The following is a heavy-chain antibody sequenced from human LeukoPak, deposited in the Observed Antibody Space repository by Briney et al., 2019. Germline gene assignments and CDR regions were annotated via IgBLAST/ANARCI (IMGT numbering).Heavy chain of an antibody. D-gene: IGHD2-2*02. V-gene: IGHV1-69*01. CDR1: GGTFSSYA. CDR2: IIPIFGTA. J-gene: IGHJ3*02. CDR3: ARAGDCSSTSCYIKGGDAFDI. Sequence: SVKVSCKASGGTFSSYAISWVRQAPGQGLEWMGGIIPIFGTANYAQKFQGRVTITADESTSTAYMELSSLRSEDTAVYYCARAGDCSSTSCYIKGGDAFDIWGQGTMVTVSS.